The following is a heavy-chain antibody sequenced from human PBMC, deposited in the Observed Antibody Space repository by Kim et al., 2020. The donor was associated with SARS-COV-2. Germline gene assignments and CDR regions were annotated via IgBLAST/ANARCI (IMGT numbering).Heavy chain of an antibody. D-gene: IGHD3-10*01. CDR3: ARDRRGYGSGSPFDY. V-gene: IGHV3-21*01. J-gene: IGHJ4*02. Sequence: DSVKGRFTISRDNAKNSLYLQMNSLRAEDTAVYYCARDRRGYGSGSPFDYWGQGTLVTVSS.